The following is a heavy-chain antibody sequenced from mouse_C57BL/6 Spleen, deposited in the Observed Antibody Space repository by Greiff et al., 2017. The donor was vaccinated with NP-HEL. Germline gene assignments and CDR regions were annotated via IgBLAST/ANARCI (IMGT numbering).Heavy chain of an antibody. CDR2: IYPGSGST. D-gene: IGHD1-1*01. V-gene: IGHV1-55*01. CDR1: GYTFTSYW. J-gene: IGHJ2*01. Sequence: QVQLQQPGAELVKPGASVKMSCKASGYTFTSYWITWVKQRPGQGLEWIGDIYPGSGSTNYNEKFKSKATLTVDTSSSTAYMQLSSLTSEDSAVYYCARRDYGSSGFDYWGQGTTLTVSS. CDR3: ARRDYGSSGFDY.